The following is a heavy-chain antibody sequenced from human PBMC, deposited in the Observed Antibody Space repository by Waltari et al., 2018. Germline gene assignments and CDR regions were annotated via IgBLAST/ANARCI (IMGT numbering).Heavy chain of an antibody. D-gene: IGHD2-21*01. V-gene: IGHV1-2*06. CDR1: GYTFTDAV. Sequence: VPLVQSGAEVKKPGASVKVPCTASGYTFTDAVLDWVRHAPGQGLEGMGRNNPKSGATTYPQKRQGRITMTRDTSIGTAYMELGSVTSDDTALYYCARHIDSIRSAWGQGTLVTVSS. CDR2: NNPKSGAT. CDR3: ARHIDSIRSA. J-gene: IGHJ5*02.